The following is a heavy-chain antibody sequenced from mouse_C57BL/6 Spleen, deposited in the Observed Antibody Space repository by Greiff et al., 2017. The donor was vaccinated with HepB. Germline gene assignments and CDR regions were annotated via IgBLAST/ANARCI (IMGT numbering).Heavy chain of an antibody. CDR3: TRGGGSSYEYFDV. CDR1: GFTFSSYA. J-gene: IGHJ1*03. V-gene: IGHV5-9-1*02. D-gene: IGHD1-1*01. Sequence: EVKLMESGEGLVKPGGSLKLSCAASGFTFSSYAMSWVRQTPEKRLEWVAYISSGGDYIYYADTVKGRFTISRDNARNTLYLQMSSLKSEDTAMYYCTRGGGSSYEYFDVWGTGTTVTVSS. CDR2: ISSGGDYI.